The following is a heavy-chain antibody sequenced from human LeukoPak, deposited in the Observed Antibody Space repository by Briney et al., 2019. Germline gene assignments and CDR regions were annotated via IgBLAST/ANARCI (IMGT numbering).Heavy chain of an antibody. J-gene: IGHJ4*02. CDR3: ARHSPGYSGYDWHFDY. D-gene: IGHD5-12*01. CDR1: GGSISSSSYY. CDR2: IYYSGST. Sequence: SETLSLTCTVSGGSISSSSYYWGWIRQPPGKGLEWIGSIYYSGSTYYNPSLKSRVTISVDTSKNQFSLKLSSVTAADTAVYYCARHSPGYSGYDWHFDYWGQGTLVTVSS. V-gene: IGHV4-39*01.